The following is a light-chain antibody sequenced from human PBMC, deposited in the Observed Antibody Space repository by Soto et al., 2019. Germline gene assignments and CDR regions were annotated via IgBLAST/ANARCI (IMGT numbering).Light chain of an antibody. CDR2: GSS. Sequence: EVVLTQSPGTLSLSPGESATLSCRASQSVSNNYFAWYQQKPGQAPRLLIFGSSDRATGIPDRFSGSGSGTDFTLTISRLDPEDFAVYYCQQYCSSPPYTFGQGTKQEIK. CDR1: QSVSNNY. CDR3: QQYCSSPPYT. V-gene: IGKV3-20*01. J-gene: IGKJ2*01.